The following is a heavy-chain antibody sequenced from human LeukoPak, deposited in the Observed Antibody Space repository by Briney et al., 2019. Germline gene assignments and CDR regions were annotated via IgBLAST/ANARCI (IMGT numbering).Heavy chain of an antibody. D-gene: IGHD3-10*01. Sequence: GGSLRLSCAASGFTFDDYAMHWVRQAPGKGLEWVSGINWNSGSLGYANSVKGRFTISRDNSKNTLYLQINSLRAEDTAVYYCATRWFGELSFDYWGQGTLVTVSS. CDR3: ATRWFGELSFDY. CDR1: GFTFDDYA. V-gene: IGHV3-9*01. CDR2: INWNSGSL. J-gene: IGHJ4*02.